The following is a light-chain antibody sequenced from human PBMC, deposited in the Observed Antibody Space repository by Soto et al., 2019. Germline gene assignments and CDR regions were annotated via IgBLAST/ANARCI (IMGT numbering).Light chain of an antibody. J-gene: IGLJ3*02. CDR2: EVT. Sequence: QSALAQPASVSGSPGQSITISCTGTSSDVGAYDYVSWYQQHPGKAPKLLIYEVTNRPSGVSNRFSGSKSGNTASLTISGLQAEDEADYYCSAYTRGSTVVLGGGTQLTVL. CDR3: SAYTRGSTVV. V-gene: IGLV2-14*01. CDR1: SSDVGAYDY.